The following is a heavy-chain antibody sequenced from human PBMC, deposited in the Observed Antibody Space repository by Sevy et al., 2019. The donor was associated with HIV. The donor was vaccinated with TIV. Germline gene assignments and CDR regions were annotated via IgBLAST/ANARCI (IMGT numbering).Heavy chain of an antibody. CDR2: IYSGGST. CDR1: GFTVSSNY. CDR3: AREHHYYDSSGGEYNWFDP. D-gene: IGHD3-22*01. Sequence: GGSLRLSCAASGFTVSSNYMSWVRQAPGKGLEWVSVIYSGGSTYYADSVKGRFTISRDNNKNTLYLQMNSLRAEDTAVYYCAREHHYYDSSGGEYNWFDPWGQGTLVTVSS. V-gene: IGHV3-53*01. J-gene: IGHJ5*02.